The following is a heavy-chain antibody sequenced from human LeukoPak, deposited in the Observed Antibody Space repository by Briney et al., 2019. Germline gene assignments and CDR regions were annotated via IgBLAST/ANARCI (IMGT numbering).Heavy chain of an antibody. CDR2: MSGSGST. D-gene: IGHD3-22*01. J-gene: IGHJ4*02. V-gene: IGHV4-4*07. CDR3: ARDRTYYDSTGYYYDF. CDR1: GDSISSYY. Sequence: SETLSLTCTVSGDSISSYYWSWIRQPAGKGLEGIARMSGSGSTNYNPSLKSRVTLSVDTSKNQFSLNLNSVTAADTAVYYCARDRTYYDSTGYYYDFWGQGILVTVSS.